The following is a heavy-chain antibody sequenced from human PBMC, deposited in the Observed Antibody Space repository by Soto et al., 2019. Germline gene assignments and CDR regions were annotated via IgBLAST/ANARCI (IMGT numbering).Heavy chain of an antibody. CDR3: ARVENSGYDFGGMDV. Sequence: EVQLVESGGGLVKPGGSLRLSCAASGFTFSSYSMNWVRQAPGKGLEWVSSISSSSSYIYYADSVKGGFTISRDNAKNSLYLQMNSLRAEDTAVYYCARVENSGYDFGGMDVWGQGTTVTVSS. J-gene: IGHJ6*02. CDR1: GFTFSSYS. CDR2: ISSSSSYI. D-gene: IGHD5-12*01. V-gene: IGHV3-21*01.